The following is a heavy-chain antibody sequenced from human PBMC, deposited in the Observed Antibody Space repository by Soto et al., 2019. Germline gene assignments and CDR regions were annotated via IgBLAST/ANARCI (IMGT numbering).Heavy chain of an antibody. V-gene: IGHV4-34*01. J-gene: IGHJ4*02. CDR2: INHSGST. Sequence: QVQLQQWGAGLLKPSETLSLTCAVYGGSFSGYYWSWIRQPPGKGLEWIGEINHSGSTNYNPSLKRRVTISVDTSKNQFSLKLSSVTAADTAVYYCARFSWGQFDYWGQGTLVTVSS. CDR3: ARFSWGQFDY. CDR1: GGSFSGYY. D-gene: IGHD7-27*01.